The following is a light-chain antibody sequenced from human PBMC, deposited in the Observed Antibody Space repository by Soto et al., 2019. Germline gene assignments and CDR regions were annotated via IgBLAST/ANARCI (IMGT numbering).Light chain of an antibody. V-gene: IGKV1-39*01. Sequence: DIQMTQSPSTLSASVGDRVTITCRASHSIRNWLAWYQQKPGKAPKLLIYATSTLQSGVPSRFRGSGYGTDFALTISSLTTQDFATYYCQQRSNSPQITVGKGTRREIK. CDR1: HSIRNW. J-gene: IGKJ5*01. CDR2: ATS. CDR3: QQRSNSPQIT.